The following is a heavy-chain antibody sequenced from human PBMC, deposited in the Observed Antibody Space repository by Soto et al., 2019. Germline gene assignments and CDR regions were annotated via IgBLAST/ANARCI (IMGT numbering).Heavy chain of an antibody. CDR2: IGGSGVIT. CDR3: AKDPNGDYVGAFDS. CDR1: GFSFSSFA. V-gene: IGHV3-23*01. D-gene: IGHD4-17*01. Sequence: EVQLLESGGGLVQPGGSLRLSCRASGFSFSSFAMTWVRQAPGKGLEWVSSIGGSGVITYSADSVKGRFTISRDNSRNTLFLHMNSLRADDTAVYHCAKDPNGDYVGAFDSWGQGTLVTVSS. J-gene: IGHJ4*02.